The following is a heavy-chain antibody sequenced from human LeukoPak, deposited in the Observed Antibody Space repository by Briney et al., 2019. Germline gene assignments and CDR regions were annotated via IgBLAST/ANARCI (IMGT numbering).Heavy chain of an antibody. D-gene: IGHD3-22*01. J-gene: IGHJ4*02. Sequence: GGSLRLSCAASGFSFSVYWMHWVRQAPGKGPVWVSRIKTDGSITDYADFVKGRFTISRDNSKNTMYLQMNSLRGEDTAVYYCARGVRSYYDSSGAPDYWGQGTLVTVSS. CDR2: IKTDGSIT. V-gene: IGHV3-74*01. CDR3: ARGVRSYYDSSGAPDY. CDR1: GFSFSVYW.